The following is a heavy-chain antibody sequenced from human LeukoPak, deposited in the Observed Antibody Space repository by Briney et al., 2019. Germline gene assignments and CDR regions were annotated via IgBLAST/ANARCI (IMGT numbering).Heavy chain of an antibody. CDR1: GFTFDDYG. Sequence: GGSLRLSCAASGFTFDDYGMSWVRQAPGKVLEWVSGINWNGGSTGYADSVKGRFTISRDNAKNSLYLQMNSLRAEDTALYYCARGGRYSSSWIDNWFDPWGQGTLVTVSS. D-gene: IGHD6-13*01. V-gene: IGHV3-20*04. CDR3: ARGGRYSSSWIDNWFDP. J-gene: IGHJ5*02. CDR2: INWNGGST.